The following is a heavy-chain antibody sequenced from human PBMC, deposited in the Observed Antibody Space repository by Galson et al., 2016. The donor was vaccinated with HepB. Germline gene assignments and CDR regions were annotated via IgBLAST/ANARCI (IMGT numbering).Heavy chain of an antibody. V-gene: IGHV3-23*01. Sequence: SLRLSCAAPGFSFSSYAMSWVRQAPGKGLEWVSGITSGGTTYYADSVKGRFTFSRDNARKSLYLQMNSLRPDDTAVYYCAREDSSWYGYYGMDVWGQGTTVTVSS. D-gene: IGHD6-13*01. CDR1: GFSFSSYA. CDR2: ITSGGTT. CDR3: AREDSSWYGYYGMDV. J-gene: IGHJ6*02.